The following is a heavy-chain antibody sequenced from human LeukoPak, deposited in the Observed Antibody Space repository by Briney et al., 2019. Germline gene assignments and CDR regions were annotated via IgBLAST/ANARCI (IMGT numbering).Heavy chain of an antibody. D-gene: IGHD3-3*01. CDR2: MNPNSGNA. Sequence: GASVKVSCKTSGHTFNNFDINWVRQAPGQGLEWMGWMNPNSGNAGYAQKFQGRVTFTSNPSVSTAYMEFSILRSEDTAVYYCARGRIALSGVVHLPFDPWGQGTLVTVSS. J-gene: IGHJ5*02. CDR3: ARGRIALSGVVHLPFDP. V-gene: IGHV1-8*01. CDR1: GHTFNNFD.